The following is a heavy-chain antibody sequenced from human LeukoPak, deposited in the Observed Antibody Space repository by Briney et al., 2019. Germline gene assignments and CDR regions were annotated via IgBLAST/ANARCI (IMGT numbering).Heavy chain of an antibody. Sequence: SETLSLTCAVYGGSFSGYYWSWIRQPPGKGLEWIGYIYYSGSTNYNPSLKSRVTISVDTSKNQFSLKLSSVTAADTAVYYCARGGGYYGSGETYYFDYWGQGTLVTVSS. CDR3: ARGGGYYGSGETYYFDY. CDR1: GGSFSGYY. D-gene: IGHD3-10*01. CDR2: IYYSGST. V-gene: IGHV4-59*01. J-gene: IGHJ4*02.